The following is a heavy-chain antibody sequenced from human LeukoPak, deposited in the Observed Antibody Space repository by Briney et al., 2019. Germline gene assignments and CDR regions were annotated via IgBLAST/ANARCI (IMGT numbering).Heavy chain of an antibody. J-gene: IGHJ4*02. CDR1: GGSIRSSYYY. CDR3: ARGSDDSSGYYPNFDY. CDR2: IYYSGST. D-gene: IGHD3-22*01. Sequence: SETLSLTCTVSGGSIRSSYYYWSWIRQPPGKGLEWIGYIYYSGSTNYNPSLKSRVTISVDTSKNQFSLKLSSVTAADTAVYYCARGSDDSSGYYPNFDYWGQGTLVTVSS. V-gene: IGHV4-61*01.